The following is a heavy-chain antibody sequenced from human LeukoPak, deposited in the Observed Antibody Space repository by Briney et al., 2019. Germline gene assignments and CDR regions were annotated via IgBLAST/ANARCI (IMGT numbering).Heavy chain of an antibody. CDR1: GDSDSSNSAL. D-gene: IGHD6-19*01. CDR2: TYYRSKWYN. V-gene: IGHV6-1*01. CDR3: ARDLSSSGWYFYYGMDV. J-gene: IGHJ6*02. Sequence: QTLSLICAISGDSDSSNSALWNWIRQSPSRGLESLGRTYYRSKWYNDYAVSVKSRITINPDTSKNQFSLQVNSVTPEDTAVYYCARDLSSSGWYFYYGMDVWGQGTTVTVSS.